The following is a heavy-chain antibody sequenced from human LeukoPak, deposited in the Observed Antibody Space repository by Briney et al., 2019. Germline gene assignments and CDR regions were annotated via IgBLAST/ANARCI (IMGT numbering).Heavy chain of an antibody. Sequence: ASVKVSSKASGYTFTSYGISWVRQAPGQGLGWMGWLSAYNGKTNYAQKLQGRVTMTTDTSTSTAYMELRSLRSDDTAVYYCARDPTTYDSSGYYPGYWGQGTLVTASA. D-gene: IGHD3-22*01. CDR2: LSAYNGKT. CDR1: GYTFTSYG. V-gene: IGHV1-18*04. CDR3: ARDPTTYDSSGYYPGY. J-gene: IGHJ4*02.